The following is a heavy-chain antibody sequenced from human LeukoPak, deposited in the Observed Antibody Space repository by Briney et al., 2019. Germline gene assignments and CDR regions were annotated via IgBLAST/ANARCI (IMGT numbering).Heavy chain of an antibody. V-gene: IGHV1-2*02. CDR3: ARDEGYYNYMDV. J-gene: IGHJ6*03. CDR1: RYSFTAYY. CDR2: INVDSGGT. Sequence: ASVKVSCKASRYSFTAYYMHWVRLAPGQGLEWMGWINVDSGGTKYAEKFQGRVTMTRDTSISTAYMELSRLRSDDTAVYYCARDEGYYNYMDVWGKGTTVSVSS.